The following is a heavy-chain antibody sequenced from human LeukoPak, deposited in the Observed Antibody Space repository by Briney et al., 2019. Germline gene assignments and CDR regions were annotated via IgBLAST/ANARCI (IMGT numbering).Heavy chain of an antibody. Sequence: PGGSLRLSCAASGFTFSSSAMSWVRQAPGKGLEWVSAISNNGGYTYYADSVQGRFTISRDNSKNTLYLQMNSLRAEDTAVYYCANLENDFWSGYYTGIGFDYWGQGTLVTVSS. CDR3: ANLENDFWSGYYTGIGFDY. CDR1: GFTFSSSA. J-gene: IGHJ4*02. D-gene: IGHD3-3*01. V-gene: IGHV3-23*01. CDR2: ISNNGGYT.